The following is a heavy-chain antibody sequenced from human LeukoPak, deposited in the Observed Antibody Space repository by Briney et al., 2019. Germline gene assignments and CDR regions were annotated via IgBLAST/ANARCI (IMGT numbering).Heavy chain of an antibody. CDR3: ARYSSWYVDY. D-gene: IGHD6-13*01. CDR2: IYYIGST. Sequence: PSETLSLTCTVSGGSISSYYWSWIRQPPGKGLEWIGYIYYIGSTNYNPSLKSRVAISVDTSKNQFSLKLSSVTAADTAVYYCARYSSWYVDYWGQGTLVTVSS. J-gene: IGHJ4*02. V-gene: IGHV4-59*01. CDR1: GGSISSYY.